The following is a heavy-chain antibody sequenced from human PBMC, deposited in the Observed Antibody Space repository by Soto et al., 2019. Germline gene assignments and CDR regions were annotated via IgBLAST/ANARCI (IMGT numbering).Heavy chain of an antibody. Sequence: ASVKVSCKASGYTFTSYAMHWVRQAPGQRLEWMGWINAGNGNTKYSQKFQGRVTITRDTSASTAYMELSSLRSEDTAVYYCARRGFMIHDSYDYWGQGTLVTVSS. D-gene: IGHD3-16*01. CDR2: INAGNGNT. CDR3: ARRGFMIHDSYDY. CDR1: GYTFTSYA. V-gene: IGHV1-3*01. J-gene: IGHJ4*02.